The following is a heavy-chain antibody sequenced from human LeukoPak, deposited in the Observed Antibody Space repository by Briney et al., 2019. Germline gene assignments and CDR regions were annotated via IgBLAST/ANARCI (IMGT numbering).Heavy chain of an antibody. CDR3: AKDSISSYYGSGSSMDV. CDR2: IRYDGSNK. CDR1: GFTFSSYG. J-gene: IGHJ6*03. V-gene: IGHV3-30*02. Sequence: PGGSLSLSCAASGFTFSSYGMHWVRQAPGKGLEWVAFIRYDGSNKYYADSVKGRFTISRDNSKNTLYLQMNSLRAEDTAVYYCAKDSISSYYGSGSSMDVWGKGTTVTISS. D-gene: IGHD3-10*01.